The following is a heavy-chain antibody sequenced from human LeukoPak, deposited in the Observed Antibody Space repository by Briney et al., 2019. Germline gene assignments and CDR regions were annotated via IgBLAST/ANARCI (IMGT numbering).Heavy chain of an antibody. CDR3: ARFGAGTGNAFDI. J-gene: IGHJ3*02. CDR2: LNHSGST. CDR1: GGSFSGYY. V-gene: IGHV4-34*01. D-gene: IGHD6-19*01. Sequence: SETLSLTCAVYGGSFSGYYWSWIRQPPGKGLEWIGELNHSGSTNYNPSLKSRVTISVDTSKNQFSVKLSSVTAADTAVYYCARFGAGTGNAFDIWGQRTMATVSS.